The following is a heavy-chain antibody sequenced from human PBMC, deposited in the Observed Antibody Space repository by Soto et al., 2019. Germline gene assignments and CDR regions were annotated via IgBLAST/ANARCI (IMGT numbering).Heavy chain of an antibody. J-gene: IGHJ6*02. D-gene: IGHD1-1*01. CDR3: ARQGYGPRHGLVDV. CDR1: AGSIIDYY. Sequence: QVQLQESGPGLVKPSEPLSLTCNVSAGSIIDYYCSWFRQPPGKGLEWIGYINHNGYSAYNLALKRRINMSVDTSKTQFSLVLDSVTDTDTAVYYCARQGYGPRHGLVDVWGQGTTVIVSS. CDR2: INHNGYS. V-gene: IGHV4-59*08.